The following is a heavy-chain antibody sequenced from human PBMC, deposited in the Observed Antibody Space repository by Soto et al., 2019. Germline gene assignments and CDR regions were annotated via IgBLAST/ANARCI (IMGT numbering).Heavy chain of an antibody. CDR2: INAGNGNT. CDR1: GYTFTSYA. CDR3: DSGSGYEGWADY. D-gene: IGHD3-22*01. J-gene: IGHJ4*02. V-gene: IGHV1-3*05. Sequence: QVQLVQSGAEEKKPGASVKVSCKASGYTFTSYAMHWVRQAPGQRLEWMGWINAGNGNTKYSQKFQGRVTITRDTSASTAYMELSSRRSGDTAVYYYDSGSGYEGWADYWGQGTLVTVSS.